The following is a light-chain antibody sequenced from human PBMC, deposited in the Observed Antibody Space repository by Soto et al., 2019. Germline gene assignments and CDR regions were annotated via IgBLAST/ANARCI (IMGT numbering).Light chain of an antibody. J-gene: IGKJ1*01. CDR3: LQYNNWVPT. V-gene: IGKV1-17*01. CDR1: QGIRND. Sequence: DIQMTQSPSSLSASVGDRVTITCRASQGIRNDLGWYQQRPGKAPKRLIYGTYSLQSVVPSRFSGIGSWTEFTLTISSLQPEDFAVYYCLQYNNWVPTFGQGTKLDI. CDR2: GTY.